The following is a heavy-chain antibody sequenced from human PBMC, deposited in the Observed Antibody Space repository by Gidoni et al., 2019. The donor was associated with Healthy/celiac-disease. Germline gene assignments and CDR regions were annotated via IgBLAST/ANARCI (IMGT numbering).Heavy chain of an antibody. V-gene: IGHV3-73*01. D-gene: IGHD2-2*01. J-gene: IGHJ3*01. CDR2: IRSKANSYAT. CDR3: TSHIVVVMTDV. Sequence: EVQLVESGGGLVQPGGSLKLSCAASGFPFSGSAMHWVRQASGKGLEWVGRIRSKANSYATAYAGSVKGRFTISRDDSKNTAYLQMNSLKTEDTAVYYCTSHIVVVMTDVWGQGTMVTVSS. CDR1: GFPFSGSA.